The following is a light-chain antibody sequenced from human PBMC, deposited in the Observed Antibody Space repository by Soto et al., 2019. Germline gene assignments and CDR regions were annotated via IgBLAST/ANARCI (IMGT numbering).Light chain of an antibody. V-gene: IGKV1-27*01. CDR3: QKCKTAPFT. CDR2: AAS. Sequence: DIQMTQSPSTLSGSVGDRVTITCRASQDISNFLAWYQQKPGKVPKLLIYAASTLQSGVPSRFSGSGSGTDFTLTISSLQPEDVATYYCQKCKTAPFTFGGGTKVDI. J-gene: IGKJ4*01. CDR1: QDISNF.